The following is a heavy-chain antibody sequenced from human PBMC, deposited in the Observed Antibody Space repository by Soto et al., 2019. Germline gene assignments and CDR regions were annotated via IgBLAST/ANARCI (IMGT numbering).Heavy chain of an antibody. CDR3: AREYGMDV. CDR1: GYSFHTYA. V-gene: IGHV1-18*01. J-gene: IGHJ6*02. CDR2: ISGYNVNT. Sequence: QVQLVQSGAEGKKPGASVNVSCKASGYSFHTYAISWVRQAPGQGLEWVGWISGYNVNTNYAQKFQGRVTLTTDTSTKTAFMELRSLTGDDTAVYYCAREYGMDVWGQGTPVTVSS.